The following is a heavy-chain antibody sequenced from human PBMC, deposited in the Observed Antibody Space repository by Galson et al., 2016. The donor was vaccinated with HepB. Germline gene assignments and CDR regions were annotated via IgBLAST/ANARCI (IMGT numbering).Heavy chain of an antibody. CDR3: ATTYCGGDCYHVYAFDF. V-gene: IGHV4-59*03. CDR1: GDSIGKYY. Sequence: SETLSLTCTVSGDSIGKYYCSWIRQPPGKALEWIGYTHYSGSTDYNSSLKSRITMSVDTSKNQFSLKLSSVTAADTALYYCATTYCGGDCYHVYAFDFWGQGTMVTVSS. CDR2: THYSGST. J-gene: IGHJ3*01. D-gene: IGHD2-21*02.